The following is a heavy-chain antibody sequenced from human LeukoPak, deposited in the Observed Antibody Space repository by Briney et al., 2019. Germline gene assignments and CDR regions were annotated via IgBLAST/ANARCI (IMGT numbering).Heavy chain of an antibody. D-gene: IGHD3-3*01. J-gene: IGHJ6*03. V-gene: IGHV1-46*01. CDR1: GYTFTSYY. CDR3: ARDRSAYYDFWSGSSHKYYYYYMDV. CDR2: INPSGGST. Sequence: ASVKVSCKASGYTFTSYYMHWVRQAPGQGLEWMGIINPSGGSTIYAQKFQGRVTMTRDTSTSTVYMELSSLRSEDTAVYYCARDRSAYYDFWSGSSHKYYYYYMDVWGKGTTVTVSS.